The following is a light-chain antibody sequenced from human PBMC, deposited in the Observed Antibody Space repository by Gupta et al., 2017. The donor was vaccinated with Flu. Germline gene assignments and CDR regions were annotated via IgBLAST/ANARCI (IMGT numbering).Light chain of an antibody. CDR3: QQDNNWLT. Sequence: EIVMTQSPATLSVSPGERATLSCRASQSVNSNLAWYQQKPGQAPRLLISAASTRATGIPARFSGSGSGTEFTLTISSLQSEDFAVYYCQQDNNWLTFGGGTKVGIK. CDR2: AAS. V-gene: IGKV3-15*01. J-gene: IGKJ4*01. CDR1: QSVNSN.